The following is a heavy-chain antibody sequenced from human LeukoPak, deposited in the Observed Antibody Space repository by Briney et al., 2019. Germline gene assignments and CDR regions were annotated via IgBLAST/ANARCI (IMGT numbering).Heavy chain of an antibody. Sequence: GASVKVSCKASGYTFTSYYMHWVRQAPGQGLEWMGIINPSGGSTSYAQKFQGRVTMTRDTSTSTVYMELSSLRSEDTAVYYCARNHKVGATLRHLDYWGQGTLVTVSS. J-gene: IGHJ4*02. CDR1: GYTFTSYY. CDR3: ARNHKVGATLRHLDY. V-gene: IGHV1-46*01. D-gene: IGHD1-26*01. CDR2: INPSGGST.